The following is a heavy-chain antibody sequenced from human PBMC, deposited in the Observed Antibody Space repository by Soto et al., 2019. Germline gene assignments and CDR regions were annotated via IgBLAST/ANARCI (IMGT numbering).Heavy chain of an antibody. V-gene: IGHV3-30-3*01. J-gene: IGHJ5*02. CDR2: ISYDGSNK. CDR3: ARALREDGDYRSSKYNWFDP. Sequence: GGSLRLSCAASGFTFSSYAMHWVRQAPGKGLEWVAVISYDGSNKYYADSVKGRFTISRDNSKNTLYLQMNSLRAEDTAVYYCARALREDGDYRSSKYNWFDPWGQGTLVTVSS. D-gene: IGHD4-17*01. CDR1: GFTFSSYA.